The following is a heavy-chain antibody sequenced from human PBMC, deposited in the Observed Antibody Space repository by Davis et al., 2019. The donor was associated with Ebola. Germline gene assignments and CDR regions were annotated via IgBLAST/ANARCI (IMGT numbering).Heavy chain of an antibody. CDR3: ARPNLWFREFDAFDI. J-gene: IGHJ3*02. CDR2: IYPGDSDT. D-gene: IGHD3-10*01. CDR1: GYSFTSYW. V-gene: IGHV5-51*01. Sequence: GESLKIPCKGSGYSFTSYWIGWVRQMPGKGLEWMVIIYPGDSDTRYSPSFQGQVTISADKSISTAYLQWSSLKASDTAMYYCARPNLWFREFDAFDIWGQGTMVTVSS.